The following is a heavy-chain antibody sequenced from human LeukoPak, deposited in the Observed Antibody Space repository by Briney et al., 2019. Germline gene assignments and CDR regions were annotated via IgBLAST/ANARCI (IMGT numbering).Heavy chain of an antibody. Sequence: GRSLRLSCAASGFTFDDYAMHWVRQAPGKGLEWVSGISWNSGSIGYADSVKGRFTISRDNAKNSLYLQMNSLRAEDTALYYCAGGNPLGYCGQGTLVTVSS. D-gene: IGHD3-16*01. V-gene: IGHV3-9*01. CDR2: ISWNSGSI. J-gene: IGHJ4*02. CDR3: AGGNPLGY. CDR1: GFTFDDYA.